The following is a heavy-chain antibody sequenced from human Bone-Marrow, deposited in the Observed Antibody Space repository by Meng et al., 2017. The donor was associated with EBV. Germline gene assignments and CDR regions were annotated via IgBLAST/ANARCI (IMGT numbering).Heavy chain of an antibody. Sequence: QEHLVESGGGVVQPGRSLRLSCAASGFIFSDYGFHWVRQAPGKGPEWVAIIPSDASHNKYYADSVKGRFTISRDNSKNTLFLQMNNLRAEDTAVYYCARDLSGRFDPWGQGPLVTVSS. CDR3: ARDLSGRFDP. CDR1: GFIFSDYG. CDR2: IPSDASHNK. J-gene: IGHJ5*02. V-gene: IGHV3-30*03. D-gene: IGHD1-14*01.